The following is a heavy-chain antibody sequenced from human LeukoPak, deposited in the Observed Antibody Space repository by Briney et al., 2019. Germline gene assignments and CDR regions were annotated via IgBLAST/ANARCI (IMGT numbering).Heavy chain of an antibody. V-gene: IGHV3-23*01. Sequence: GGSLRLSCAASGFTFSGYSMNWVRQAPGKGLEWVSSIGGSGATTYYADSVKGRFTISRDNSKNTLYLQMNNLRAEDTAVYHCAKGRYDSGTYDSSDYWGQGTLVTVSS. J-gene: IGHJ4*02. CDR2: IGGSGATT. CDR1: GFTFSGYS. CDR3: AKGRYDSGTYDSSDY. D-gene: IGHD3-10*01.